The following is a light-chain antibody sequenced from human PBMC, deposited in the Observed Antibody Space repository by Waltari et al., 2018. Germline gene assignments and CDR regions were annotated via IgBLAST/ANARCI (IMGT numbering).Light chain of an antibody. CDR2: GSS. V-gene: IGLV1-40*01. CDR3: QSYDTTLSVV. CDR1: GSNIGAGYD. J-gene: IGLJ3*02. Sequence: QSVLTQPPSVSGAPGQRVTISCTGNGSNIGAGYDVHWYQQVPRAAPKRLIYGSSSRPLGVPDRFFGSTSGTSASLAITGLQAEDEAVYYCQSYDTTLSVVFGGGTKLTVL.